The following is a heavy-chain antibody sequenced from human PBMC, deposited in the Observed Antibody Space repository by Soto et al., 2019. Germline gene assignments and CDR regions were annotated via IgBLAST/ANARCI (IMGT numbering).Heavy chain of an antibody. J-gene: IGHJ4*02. CDR2: ISYDGSNK. CDR3: SKEREGYYDSSGFGY. D-gene: IGHD3-22*01. CDR1: GFTFSSYG. V-gene: IGHV3-30*18. Sequence: QVQLVESGGGVVQPGRSLRLSCAASGFTFSSYGMHWVRQAPGKGLERVAVISYDGSNKYNADSVKGRFTISRDNSKNTLYLQMNSLRAEDTAVYYCSKEREGYYDSSGFGYWGQGTLVTVSS.